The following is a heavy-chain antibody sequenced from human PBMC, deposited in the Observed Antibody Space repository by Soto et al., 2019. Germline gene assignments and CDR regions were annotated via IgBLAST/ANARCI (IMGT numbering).Heavy chain of an antibody. J-gene: IGHJ3*02. V-gene: IGHV4-59*08. CDR1: GDSISSYY. CDR2: IYHSGRT. D-gene: IGHD2-21*02. CDR3: ARHCGGDCNLDDAFDI. Sequence: QVQLQESGPGLVKPSETLSLTCTVSGDSISSYYWSWVRQPPGKGLEWIGYIYHSGRTNYNPSLNSLVTISVDTSKKEFSLKLSSVTAADTALYYCARHCGGDCNLDDAFDIWGQGTMVTVSS.